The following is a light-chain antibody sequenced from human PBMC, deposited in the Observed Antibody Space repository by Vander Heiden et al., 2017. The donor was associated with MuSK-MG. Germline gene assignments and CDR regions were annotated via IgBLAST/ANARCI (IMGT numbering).Light chain of an antibody. CDR3: QPDKTLVT. CDR2: DAF. V-gene: IGKV1-5*01. CDR1: ETVNTR. Sequence: DIQITRSPCTLSASVGHRVALTGRASETVNTRLDSYQEIPGKVPKALLHDAFSGERGVPSTFNGSGFWTQFTLTSTSRQNDDIATYFGQPDKTLVTFSGGTKVXIK. J-gene: IGKJ4*01.